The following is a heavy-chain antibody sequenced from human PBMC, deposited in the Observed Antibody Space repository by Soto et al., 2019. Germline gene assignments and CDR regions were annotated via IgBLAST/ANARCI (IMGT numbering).Heavy chain of an antibody. V-gene: IGHV4-59*01. Sequence: PSETLSLTCTVSGGSISSYYWSWIRQPAGKGLEWIGYIYYSGSTNYNPSLKSRVTISVDTSKNQFSLKLSSVTAADTVVYYCARGAAVAPMAGYFQHWGQGTLVTVSS. CDR2: IYYSGST. CDR1: GGSISSYY. CDR3: ARGAAVAPMAGYFQH. D-gene: IGHD6-19*01. J-gene: IGHJ1*01.